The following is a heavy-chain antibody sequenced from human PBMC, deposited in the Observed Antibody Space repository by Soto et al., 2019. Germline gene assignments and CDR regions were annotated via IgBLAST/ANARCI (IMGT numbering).Heavy chain of an antibody. CDR1: GDTFTNYY. D-gene: IGHD2-21*02. CDR3: ARGGHVVVVTAAFDY. Sequence: QVQLMQSGAEVKKPGASVKVSCKASGDTFTNYYIHCVRQAPGQGLEWMGTVNPSGGHTTYSQNFMGRVTMTMDKSMSTLYMELTSLTSDDTAVYYCARGGHVVVVTAAFDYWGQGTLVTVSS. J-gene: IGHJ4*02. V-gene: IGHV1-46*01. CDR2: VNPSGGHT.